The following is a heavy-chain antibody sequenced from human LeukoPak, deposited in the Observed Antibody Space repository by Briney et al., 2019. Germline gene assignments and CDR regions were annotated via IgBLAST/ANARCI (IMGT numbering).Heavy chain of an antibody. V-gene: IGHV3-30*03. CDR1: GFTFSSYW. CDR2: ISYDGSNK. J-gene: IGHJ4*02. CDR3: ARVGTAMVTITSFYFDY. D-gene: IGHD5-18*01. Sequence: GGSLRLSCAASGFTFSSYWMSWVRQAPGKGLEWVAVISYDGSNKYYADSVKGRFTISRDNSKNTLYLQMNSLRAEDTAVYYCARVGTAMVTITSFYFDYWGQGTLVTVSS.